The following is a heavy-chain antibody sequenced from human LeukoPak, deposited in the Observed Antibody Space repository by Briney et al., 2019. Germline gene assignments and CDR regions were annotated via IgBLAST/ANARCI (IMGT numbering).Heavy chain of an antibody. CDR3: ARSGYCSGGSCYPRYWFDP. CDR1: GGSISSYY. J-gene: IGHJ5*02. V-gene: IGHV4-59*01. Sequence: SETLSLTCTVSGGSISSYYWSWIRQPPGKGLEWIGYIYYSGSTNYNPSLKSRVTISVDTSKNQFSLKLSSVTAADTAVYYCARSGYCSGGSCYPRYWFDPWGQGTLVTVSS. CDR2: IYYSGST. D-gene: IGHD2-15*01.